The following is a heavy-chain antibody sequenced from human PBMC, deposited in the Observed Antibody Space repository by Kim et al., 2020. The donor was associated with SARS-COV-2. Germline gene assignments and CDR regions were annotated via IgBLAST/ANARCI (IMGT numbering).Heavy chain of an antibody. J-gene: IGHJ6*02. CDR2: IYYSGST. D-gene: IGHD7-27*01. CDR3: ARVLGDWGYYYYGMDV. V-gene: IGHV4-39*07. Sequence: SETLSLTCTVSGGSISSSSYYWGWIRQPPGKGLEWIGSIYYSGSTYYNPSLKSRVTISVDTSKNQFSLKLSSVTAADTAVYYCARVLGDWGYYYYGMDVWGQGTTVTVSS. CDR1: GGSISSSSYY.